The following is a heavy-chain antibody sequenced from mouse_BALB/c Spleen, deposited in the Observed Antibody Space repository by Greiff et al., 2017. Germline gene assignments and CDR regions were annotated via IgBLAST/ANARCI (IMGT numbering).Heavy chain of an antibody. Sequence: EVHLVESGGGLVKPGGSLKLSCAASGFTFSSYAMSWVRQTPEKRLEWVATISSGGSYTYYPDSVKGRFTISRDNAKNTLYRQMSSLRSEDTAMYYCASYYDYAMDYWGQGTSVTVSS. V-gene: IGHV5-9-3*01. D-gene: IGHD1-1*01. CDR1: GFTFSSYA. CDR3: ASYYDYAMDY. CDR2: ISSGGSYT. J-gene: IGHJ4*01.